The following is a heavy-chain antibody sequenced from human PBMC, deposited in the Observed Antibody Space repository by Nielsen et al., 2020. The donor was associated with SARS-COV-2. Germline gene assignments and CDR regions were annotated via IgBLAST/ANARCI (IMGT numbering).Heavy chain of an antibody. J-gene: IGHJ6*03. CDR1: GFTFSSYA. V-gene: IGHV3-33*08. D-gene: IGHD6-13*01. Sequence: GESLKISCAASGFTFSSYAMSWVRQAPGKGLEWVAVIWYDGSNKYYADSVKGRFTISRDNSKNTLYLQMNSLRAEDTAVYYCARDPTASRSPYYYYYYMDVWGKGTTVTVSS. CDR3: ARDPTASRSPYYYYYYMDV. CDR2: IWYDGSNK.